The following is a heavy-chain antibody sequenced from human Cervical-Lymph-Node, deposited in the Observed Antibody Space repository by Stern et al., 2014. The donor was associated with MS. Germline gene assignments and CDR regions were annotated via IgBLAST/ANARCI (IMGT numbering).Heavy chain of an antibody. V-gene: IGHV5-51*03. J-gene: IGHJ4*02. CDR3: ARPGSAWSLDY. CDR1: GYDFTSSW. D-gene: IGHD6-19*01. Sequence: VQLEESGAEVKKPGESLKISCKGSGYDFTSSWIGWVRQMPGKGLEWMGIIYLGDSNTEYSPSFEGQVTISADKSVTTAYMQWSSLKASDTAMYYCARPGSAWSLDYWGQGTLVTVSS. CDR2: IYLGDSNT.